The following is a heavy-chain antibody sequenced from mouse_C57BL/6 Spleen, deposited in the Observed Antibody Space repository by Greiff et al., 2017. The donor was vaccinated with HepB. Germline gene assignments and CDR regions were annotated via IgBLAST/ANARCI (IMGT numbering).Heavy chain of an antibody. Sequence: VMLVESGAELVKPGASVKISCKASGYAFSSYWMNWVKQRPGKGLEWIGQIYPGDGDTNYNGKFKGKATLTADKSSSTAYMQLSSLTSEDSAVYFCARGTAQAGFDYWGQGTTLTVSS. V-gene: IGHV1-80*01. D-gene: IGHD3-2*02. CDR2: IYPGDGDT. CDR3: ARGTAQAGFDY. CDR1: GYAFSSYW. J-gene: IGHJ2*01.